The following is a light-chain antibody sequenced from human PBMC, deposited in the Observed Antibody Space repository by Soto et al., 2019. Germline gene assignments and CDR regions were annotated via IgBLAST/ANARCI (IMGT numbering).Light chain of an antibody. Sequence: QCALTQPASVSGSPGQAITIACTGTSSDVGGYNYVSWYQQHPGKAPKLMIYDVSNRPSGVSYRFSGSKSGNTASLTISGLQAEDEADYYCSSYTSSSTLYVFGTGTKVTVL. V-gene: IGLV2-14*03. CDR2: DVS. CDR3: SSYTSSSTLYV. CDR1: SSDVGGYNY. J-gene: IGLJ1*01.